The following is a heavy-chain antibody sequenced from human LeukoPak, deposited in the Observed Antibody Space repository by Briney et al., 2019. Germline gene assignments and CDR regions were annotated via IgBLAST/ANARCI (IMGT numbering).Heavy chain of an antibody. CDR2: IIPIFGTA. J-gene: IGHJ5*02. D-gene: IGHD3-3*01. CDR1: GGTFSSYA. V-gene: IGHV1-69*13. Sequence: ASVKVSCKASGGTFSSYAISWVRQAPGQGLEWMGGIIPIFGTANYAQKFQGRVTITADESTSTAYMELSSLRSEDTAVYYCARVQYDFWSGYYRSQGQFWFDPWGQGTLVTVS. CDR3: ARVQYDFWSGYYRSQGQFWFDP.